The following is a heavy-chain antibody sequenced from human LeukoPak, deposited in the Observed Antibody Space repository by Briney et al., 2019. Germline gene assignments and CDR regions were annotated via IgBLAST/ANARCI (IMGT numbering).Heavy chain of an antibody. CDR2: IYSSGST. Sequence: SETLSLTCTVSCGSISSSSYYWGWIRQPPGKGLEWIGNIYSSGSTYYNPSLRSRDTISLDTSNNQFSLKLSSVTAADTAVYYCARLQGAGTRYFDYWGQGTLVTVSS. CDR1: CGSISSSSYY. CDR3: ARLQGAGTRYFDY. V-gene: IGHV4-39*01. J-gene: IGHJ4*02. D-gene: IGHD6-19*01.